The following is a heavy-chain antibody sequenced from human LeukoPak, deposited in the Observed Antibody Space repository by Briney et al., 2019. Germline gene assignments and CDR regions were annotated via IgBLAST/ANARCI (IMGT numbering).Heavy chain of an antibody. Sequence: ASVKVSCKASGGTFSSYAISWVRQAPEQGLEWMGGIIPILGTANYAQKFQGRVTITADESTSTAYMELSSLRSEDTAVYYCALPRRDGYNYWGQGTLVTVSS. CDR3: ALPRRDGYNY. CDR2: IIPILGTA. CDR1: GGTFSSYA. J-gene: IGHJ4*02. D-gene: IGHD5-24*01. V-gene: IGHV1-69*13.